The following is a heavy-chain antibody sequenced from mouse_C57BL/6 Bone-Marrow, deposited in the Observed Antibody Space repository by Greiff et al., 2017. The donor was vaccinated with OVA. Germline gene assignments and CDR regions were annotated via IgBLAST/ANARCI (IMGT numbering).Heavy chain of an antibody. Sequence: EVQGVESGGGLVKPGGSLKLSCAASGFTFSDYGMHWVRQAPEKGLEWVAYISSGSSTIYYADTVKGRFTISRDNAKNTLFLQMTSLRSEDEAMYYCARRRWLLYYAMDYWGQGTSVTVSS. J-gene: IGHJ4*01. D-gene: IGHD2-3*01. CDR1: GFTFSDYG. CDR3: ARRRWLLYYAMDY. CDR2: ISSGSSTI. V-gene: IGHV5-17*01.